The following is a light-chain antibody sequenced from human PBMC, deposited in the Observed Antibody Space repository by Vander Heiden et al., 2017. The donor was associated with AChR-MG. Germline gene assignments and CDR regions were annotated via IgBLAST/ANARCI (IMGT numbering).Light chain of an antibody. CDR2: STS. CDR1: QIIRTH. J-gene: IGKJ3*01. CDR3: QQTDSAPFT. V-gene: IGKV1-39*01. Sequence: DMQMTQSPSSLSASVGDTVTITCRASQIIRTHLNWYQKKPGEVPRLLIYSTSTLQSGVPSRFSGSGSEPEFTLTISSLQPEDFATYYCQQTDSAPFTFGHGTRVDIQ.